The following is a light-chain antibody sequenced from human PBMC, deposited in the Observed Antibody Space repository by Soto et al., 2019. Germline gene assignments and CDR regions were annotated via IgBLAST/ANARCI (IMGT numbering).Light chain of an antibody. V-gene: IGKV3-15*01. CDR3: QQYNNWPPFT. Sequence: IVMTQSPATLSVSPWEVAALAVRASQSIRSDLAWYQQRPGQAPRLLIYDASTRAAGIPARFIGSGSGTEFTLTISSLQSEDFAVYHCQQYNNWPPFTFGPGTKVDI. CDR1: QSIRSD. J-gene: IGKJ3*01. CDR2: DAS.